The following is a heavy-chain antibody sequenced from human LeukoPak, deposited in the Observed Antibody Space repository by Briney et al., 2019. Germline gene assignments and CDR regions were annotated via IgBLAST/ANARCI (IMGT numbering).Heavy chain of an antibody. CDR2: ISGSGGST. CDR1: GFTFSSYA. D-gene: IGHD3-3*01. V-gene: IGHV3-23*01. CDR3: AKDPTIFGVVIDYYFDH. Sequence: PGGSLRLSCAASGFTFSSYAMSWVRQAPGKGLEWVSAISGSGGSTYYANSVKGRFTISRDKSTNTLYLQMNSLRVDDTAVYYCAKDPTIFGVVIDYYFDHWGQGTLVTVSS. J-gene: IGHJ4*02.